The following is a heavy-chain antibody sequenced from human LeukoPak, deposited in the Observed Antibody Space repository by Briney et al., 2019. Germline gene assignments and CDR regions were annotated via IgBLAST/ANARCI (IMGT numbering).Heavy chain of an antibody. D-gene: IGHD2-2*01. CDR2: IKQDGSEK. Sequence: GGSLRLSCVASEFTFNSYWMSWVRQAPGKGLEWVANIKQDGSEKYYVDSVKGRFTISRDSAKNSPYLQMNSLRAEDTAVYYCARAGRDIVVVPASKYYYYYYMDVWGKGTTVTVSS. J-gene: IGHJ6*03. V-gene: IGHV3-7*01. CDR3: ARAGRDIVVVPASKYYYYYYMDV. CDR1: EFTFNSYW.